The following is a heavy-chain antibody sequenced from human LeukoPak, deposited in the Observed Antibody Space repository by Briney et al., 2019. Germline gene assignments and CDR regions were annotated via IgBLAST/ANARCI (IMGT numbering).Heavy chain of an antibody. J-gene: IGHJ4*02. V-gene: IGHV4-59*01. Sequence: PSETLSLTCTVSGGSISSYYWSWIRQPPGKGLEWIGYIYYSGSTNYNPSLKSRVTISVDTSKNQFSLKLSSVTAADTAVYYCARETAMAFDYWGQGTLVTVSS. CDR3: ARETAMAFDY. D-gene: IGHD5-18*01. CDR1: GGSISSYY. CDR2: IYYSGST.